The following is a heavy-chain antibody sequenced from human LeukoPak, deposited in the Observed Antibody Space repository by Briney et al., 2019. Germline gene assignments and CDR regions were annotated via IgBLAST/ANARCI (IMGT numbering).Heavy chain of an antibody. J-gene: IGHJ4*02. CDR2: ISSSSSYI. D-gene: IGHD2-2*03. CDR3: ARDNGDCSSTGCYDGFVY. Sequence: GGSLRLSCAASGFTFSSYSMNWVRQAPGKGLEWVSSISSSSSYIYYADSVKGRFTISRDNAKNSLYLQMNSLRAEDTAAYYCARDNGDCSSTGCYDGFVYWGQGTLVTVSS. CDR1: GFTFSSYS. V-gene: IGHV3-21*01.